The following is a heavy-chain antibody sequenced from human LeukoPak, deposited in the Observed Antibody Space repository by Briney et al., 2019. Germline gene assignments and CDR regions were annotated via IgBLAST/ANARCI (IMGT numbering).Heavy chain of an antibody. CDR2: FNHSGST. CDR1: GGSFSGYY. D-gene: IGHD6-19*01. J-gene: IGHJ4*02. V-gene: IGHV4-34*01. CDR3: ARGKVVAGTPGQNSWDY. Sequence: KSSETLSLTCAVYGGSFSGYYWSWIRQPPGKGLKWIGEFNHSGSTNYNPSLKSRVTISVDTSKNQFSLKLSSVTAADTAVYYCARGKVVAGTPGQNSWDYWGQGTLVTVSS.